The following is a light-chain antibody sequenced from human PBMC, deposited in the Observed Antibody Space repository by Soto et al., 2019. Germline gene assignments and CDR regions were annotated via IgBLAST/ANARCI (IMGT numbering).Light chain of an antibody. V-gene: IGLV3-21*02. J-gene: IGLJ1*01. Sequence: SYELTQPPSVSVAPGQTARITCGATDIGDQSVHWYQLKPGQAPVLVVYEDKDRPSGIPERFSGSNSGNTATLTINRVEAGDEADYYCQVWDGRSDHFVFGTGTKVTVL. CDR3: QVWDGRSDHFV. CDR2: EDK. CDR1: DIGDQS.